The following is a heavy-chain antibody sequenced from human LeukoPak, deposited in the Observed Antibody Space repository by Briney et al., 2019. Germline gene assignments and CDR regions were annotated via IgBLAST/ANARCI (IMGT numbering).Heavy chain of an antibody. V-gene: IGHV3-9*01. D-gene: IGHD4-17*01. CDR1: GFTFDDYA. J-gene: IGHJ6*02. CDR3: ARSAVTTLDYYGMDV. Sequence: GGSLRLSCAASGFTFDDYAMHWVRQAPGKGLEWVSGISWNSGSIGYADSVKGRFTISRDNAKNSLYLQMNSLRAEDTAVYYCARSAVTTLDYYGMDVWGQGTTVTVSS. CDR2: ISWNSGSI.